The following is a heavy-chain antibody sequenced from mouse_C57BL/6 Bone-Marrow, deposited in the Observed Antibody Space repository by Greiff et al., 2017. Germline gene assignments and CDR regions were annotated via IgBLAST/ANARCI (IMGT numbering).Heavy chain of an antibody. D-gene: IGHD1-1*01. Sequence: QVQLQQPGAELVKPGASVKLSCKASGYTFTSYWMHWVKQRPGQGLEWIGMIHPNSGSTNYNEKFKSKATLTVDKSSSTAYMQLSSLTSEDSAVYYCARTYYYGSSPDWFAYWGQGTLVTVSA. J-gene: IGHJ3*01. CDR1: GYTFTSYW. CDR3: ARTYYYGSSPDWFAY. CDR2: IHPNSGST. V-gene: IGHV1-64*01.